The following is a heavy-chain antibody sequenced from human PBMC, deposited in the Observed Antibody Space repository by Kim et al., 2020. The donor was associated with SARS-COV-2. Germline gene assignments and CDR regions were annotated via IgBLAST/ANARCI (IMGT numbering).Heavy chain of an antibody. CDR1: GFTFSDYY. CDR3: ARGRSSFDYGDYDRKYYFDY. Sequence: GGSLRLSCAASGFTFSDYYMSWIRQAPGKGLEWVSYISSSSTYTNYADSVKGRFTISRDNAKNSVYLQMNSLRAEDTAVYYCARGRSSFDYGDYDRKYYFDYWGQGTLVTVSS. J-gene: IGHJ4*02. D-gene: IGHD4-17*01. CDR2: ISSSSTYT. V-gene: IGHV3-11*03.